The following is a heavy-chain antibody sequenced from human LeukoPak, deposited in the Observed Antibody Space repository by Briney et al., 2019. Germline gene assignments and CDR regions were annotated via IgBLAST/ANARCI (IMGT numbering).Heavy chain of an antibody. CDR2: IRYDGSNK. D-gene: IGHD3-3*01. Sequence: GGSLRLSCGASGFTFSTYGMHWVRQAPGKGLEWVAFIRYDGSNKHYADTVRGRFDISRDNSKNRLFLQMNSLRVEDSGVYYCAKRVPLTALDSWGQGTLVTVSS. V-gene: IGHV3-30*02. J-gene: IGHJ5*01. CDR3: AKRVPLTALDS. CDR1: GFTFSTYG.